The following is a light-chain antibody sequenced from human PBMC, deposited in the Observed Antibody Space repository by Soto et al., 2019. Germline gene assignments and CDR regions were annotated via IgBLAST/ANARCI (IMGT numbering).Light chain of an antibody. J-gene: IGLJ2*01. V-gene: IGLV2-14*01. CDR3: SSYKTSSTVVV. CDR1: SSDIGGYNY. CDR2: GVS. Sequence: QSVLTQPASVSGSPGQSITISRTGTSSDIGGYNYVSWYQQYPGKAPKLMIFGVSDRPSGVSNRFSGSKSGTTASLTISGLQSEYEADYYCSSYKTSSTVVVFGGGTKLTVL.